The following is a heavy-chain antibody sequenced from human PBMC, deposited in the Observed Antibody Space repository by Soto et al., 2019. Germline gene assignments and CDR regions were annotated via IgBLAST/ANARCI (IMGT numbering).Heavy chain of an antibody. CDR3: AKMVGATLVDY. V-gene: IGHV4-4*02. J-gene: IGHJ4*02. Sequence: QVQLPESGPGLVKPSGTLSLTCTVSGASISSTSSGDWWSWVRQPPGKGLEWIGEIHHSGSTNYNPSPKCSVTLSVDKSRTQFSLRLTSVTAADTAVYYCAKMVGATLVDYWGQGTLVTVSS. D-gene: IGHD1-26*01. CDR1: GASISSTSSGDW. CDR2: IHHSGST.